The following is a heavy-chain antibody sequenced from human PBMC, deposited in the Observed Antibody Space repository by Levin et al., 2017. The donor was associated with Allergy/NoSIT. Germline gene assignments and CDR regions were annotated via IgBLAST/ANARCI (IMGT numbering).Heavy chain of an antibody. CDR3: VRVERSYWDAPRD. D-gene: IGHD1-1*01. CDR2: VYQSVTF. Sequence: SQTLSLTCVVSGGSISSNSWWSWVRQPPGKGLEWIGEVYQSVTFNYKPTLKSRVSISLDNSKNQFSLKLTSVTAADTAVYYCVRVERSYWDAPRDWGQGTLVTVSS. CDR1: GGSISSNSW. V-gene: IGHV4/OR15-8*01. J-gene: IGHJ4*02.